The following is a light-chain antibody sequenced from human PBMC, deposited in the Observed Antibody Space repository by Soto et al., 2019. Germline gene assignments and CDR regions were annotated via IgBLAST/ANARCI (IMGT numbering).Light chain of an antibody. J-gene: IGKJ5*01. CDR3: QQANSFPIT. Sequence: NQLTQSPSSLSASVGDRVTIACRASQGISSHLAWYQQKPGKAPQLLIYAASTLQSGVPSRFSGSGSGTDFTLTISSLQPEDFATYYCQQANSFPITFGQGTRLEIK. CDR1: QGISSH. CDR2: AAS. V-gene: IGKV1-9*01.